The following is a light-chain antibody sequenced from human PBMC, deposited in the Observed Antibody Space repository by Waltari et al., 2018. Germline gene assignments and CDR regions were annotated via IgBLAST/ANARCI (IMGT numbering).Light chain of an antibody. CDR3: QAWDSRSDHRV. CDR1: NIGVKS. Sequence: SYVLTQPPSMSVAPGKTARITCGGNNIGVKSVHWYQQKPGQAPLLVIYYNSDRPSGIPERVSCSNSENTATLTINRVEAGDEADYYCQAWDSRSDHRVFGGGTKLTVL. J-gene: IGLJ3*02. CDR2: YNS. V-gene: IGLV3-21*04.